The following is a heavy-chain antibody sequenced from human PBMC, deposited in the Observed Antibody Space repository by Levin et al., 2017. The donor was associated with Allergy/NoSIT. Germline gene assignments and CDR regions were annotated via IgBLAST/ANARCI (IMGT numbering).Heavy chain of an antibody. J-gene: IGHJ3*01. D-gene: IGHD4-17*01. CDR1: GGSFSAYY. V-gene: IGHV4-34*01. CDR3: AVFSFRYGTFDV. CDR2: ISHRGST. Sequence: PSETLSLTCGVYGGSFSAYYWSWIRQPPGKGLEWIGEISHRGSTTYNPSLKSRVTISVDTSRNHFSLMLSSVTAADAAVYYCAVFSFRYGTFDVWGLGKVVTVSS.